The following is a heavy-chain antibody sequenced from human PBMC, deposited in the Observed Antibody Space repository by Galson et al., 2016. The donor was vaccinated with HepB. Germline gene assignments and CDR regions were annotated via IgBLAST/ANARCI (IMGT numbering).Heavy chain of an antibody. D-gene: IGHD3-10*01. CDR1: GFTFNYYW. CDR3: ARDEWGGFNV. V-gene: IGHV3-74*01. J-gene: IGHJ3*01. Sequence: SLRLSCAASGFTFNYYWMHWVRQAPGKGLVWVSHIHNDGSKITYADSVKGRFTISRDNAKNMLYLQMSSLRAEDTAVYYCARDEWGGFNVWGQGTLVTVSS. CDR2: IHNDGSKI.